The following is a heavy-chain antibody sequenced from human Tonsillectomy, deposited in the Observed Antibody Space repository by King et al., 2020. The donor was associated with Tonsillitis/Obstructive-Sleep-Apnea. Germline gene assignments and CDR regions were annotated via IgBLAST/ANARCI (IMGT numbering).Heavy chain of an antibody. CDR1: GFTYSSYD. D-gene: IGHD3-10*01. CDR3: AKVRHGSGSYDAVDI. CDR2: ISGSGGST. J-gene: IGHJ3*02. V-gene: IGHV3-23*04. Sequence: VQLVESGGGLVQPGGSLRLSCAASGFTYSSYDMSWVSQAPGKGLEWVSIISGSGGSTYYADSVKGRITISRDNSKNTLYLQMNSMRAEDTATYYCAKVRHGSGSYDAVDIWGQGTMVTVSS.